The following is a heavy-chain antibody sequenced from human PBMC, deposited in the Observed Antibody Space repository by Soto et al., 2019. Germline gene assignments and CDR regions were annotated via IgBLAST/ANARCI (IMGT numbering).Heavy chain of an antibody. Sequence: GESLKLSCKGSGYSFTNYWIGWVRQMPGKGLEWMGLIYPGDSDTRYSPSFEGQVTISADKSISTAYLQWSGLKASDTAMYYCARRKASSTTSLSFRAGFDYWGQGTLVTVSS. CDR2: IYPGDSDT. CDR1: GYSFTNYW. D-gene: IGHD2-2*01. V-gene: IGHV5-51*01. J-gene: IGHJ4*02. CDR3: ARRKASSTTSLSFRAGFDY.